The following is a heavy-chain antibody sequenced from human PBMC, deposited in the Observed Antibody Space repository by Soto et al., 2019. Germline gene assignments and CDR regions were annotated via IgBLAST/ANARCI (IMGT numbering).Heavy chain of an antibody. V-gene: IGHV3-30*18. CDR3: AKDGSHNFDY. Sequence: QVPLVESGGGVVQPGRSLRLSCAASGFTFSHYAMHWVRQAPGKGLEWVALMSYDGSNEYYADSVKGRFTISRDNSKNPLYLQMTSLRAEDTAVYYCAKDGSHNFDYWGQGTLVTVSS. CDR1: GFTFSHYA. J-gene: IGHJ4*02. D-gene: IGHD1-26*01. CDR2: MSYDGSNE.